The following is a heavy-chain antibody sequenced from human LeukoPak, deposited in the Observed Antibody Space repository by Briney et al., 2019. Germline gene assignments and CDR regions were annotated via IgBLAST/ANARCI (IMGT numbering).Heavy chain of an antibody. CDR3: ARNYYGSGRQISPLDY. V-gene: IGHV1-69*05. Sequence: SVKVSCKASGGTFISYAISWVRQAPGQGLEWMGGIIPIFGTANYAQKFQGGVTITTDESTSTAYMELSSLRSEDTAVYYCARNYYGSGRQISPLDYWGQGTLVTVSS. CDR1: GGTFISYA. CDR2: IIPIFGTA. D-gene: IGHD3-10*01. J-gene: IGHJ4*02.